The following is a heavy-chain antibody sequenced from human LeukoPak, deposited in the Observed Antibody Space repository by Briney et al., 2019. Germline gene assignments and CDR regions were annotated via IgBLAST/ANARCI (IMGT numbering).Heavy chain of an antibody. J-gene: IGHJ6*03. CDR1: GFTFDDYA. V-gene: IGHV3-43*02. CDR2: ISGDGGST. Sequence: GGSLRLSCAASGFTFDDYAMQWVRQAPGKGLEWVSLISGDGGSTYYADSVKGRFTISRDNSKNSLYLQMNSLRTEDTALYYCAKAVCSGGSCRSKYYYYYMDVWGKGTTVTVSS. CDR3: AKAVCSGGSCRSKYYYYYMDV. D-gene: IGHD2-15*01.